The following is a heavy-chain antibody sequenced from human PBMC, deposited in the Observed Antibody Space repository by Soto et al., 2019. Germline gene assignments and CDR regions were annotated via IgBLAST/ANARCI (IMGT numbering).Heavy chain of an antibody. Sequence: PGGSLRLSCAASGFTFSSYGMHWVRQAPGKGLEWVAVISYDGSNKYYADSVKGRFTISRDNSKNTLYLQMNSLRAEDTAVYYCERDDRPTIAVGFDYWGQGTLVIVSS. V-gene: IGHV3-30*03. J-gene: IGHJ4*02. CDR3: ERDDRPTIAVGFDY. CDR2: ISYDGSNK. CDR1: GFTFSSYG. D-gene: IGHD6-19*01.